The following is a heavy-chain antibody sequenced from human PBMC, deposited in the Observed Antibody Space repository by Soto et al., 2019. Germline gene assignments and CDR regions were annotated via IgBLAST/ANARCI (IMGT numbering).Heavy chain of an antibody. J-gene: IGHJ5*02. CDR1: GYTFTSYY. Sequence: ASVKVSCKASGYTFTSYYMHWVRQAPGQGLEWMGIINPSGGSTSYAQKFQGRVTMTRDTSTSTVYMELSSLRPEDTALYYCARDPAGDSNNYYSPGWFDPWGQGTLVTVSS. V-gene: IGHV1-46*01. CDR2: INPSGGST. D-gene: IGHD3-22*01. CDR3: ARDPAGDSNNYYSPGWFDP.